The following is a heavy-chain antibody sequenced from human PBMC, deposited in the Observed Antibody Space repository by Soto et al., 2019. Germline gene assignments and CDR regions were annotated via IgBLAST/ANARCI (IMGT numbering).Heavy chain of an antibody. D-gene: IGHD5-12*01. J-gene: IGHJ4*02. V-gene: IGHV1-24*01. CDR3: XXXXXKWLQSPFDY. CDR2: FDPEDGDT. CDR1: GHTLTYLS. Sequence: QVQVEQSGAEVKKPGASVKVSCKVSGHTLTYLSIHWVRQAPGKGLEWMGGFDPEDGDTTYLQKFLGRVTMTEDTXXXXXXXXXXXXXXXXXXXXXXXXXXXKWLQSPFDYWGRGTLVTVS.